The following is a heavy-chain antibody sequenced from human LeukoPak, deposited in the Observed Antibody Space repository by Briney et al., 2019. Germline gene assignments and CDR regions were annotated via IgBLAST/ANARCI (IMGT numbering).Heavy chain of an antibody. J-gene: IGHJ6*03. Sequence: ASETLSLTCTVSGGSISSTSHYWGWIRQPPGKGLEWIGSVYYSGSTYYNPSLKSRVTISVDKSKNQFSLKLSSVTAAVTAVYYCARQTAGVAYYYYMDVWGKGTTVTVSS. CDR3: ARQTAGVAYYYYMDV. D-gene: IGHD1-14*01. CDR2: VYYSGST. CDR1: GGSISSTSHY. V-gene: IGHV4-39*01.